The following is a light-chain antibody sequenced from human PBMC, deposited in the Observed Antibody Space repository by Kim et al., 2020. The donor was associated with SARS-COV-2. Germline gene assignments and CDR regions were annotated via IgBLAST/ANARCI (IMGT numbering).Light chain of an antibody. V-gene: IGLV3-1*01. CDR1: RLGDKY. CDR2: QDT. J-gene: IGLJ1*01. Sequence: SYELTQPPSVSVSPGQTATITCSGERLGDKYACWYQQKPGQSPVLVIYQDTKRPSGIPERFSGSNSGNTATLTISGTQAMDEADYYCQTWDISTGIVFGT. CDR3: QTWDISTGIV.